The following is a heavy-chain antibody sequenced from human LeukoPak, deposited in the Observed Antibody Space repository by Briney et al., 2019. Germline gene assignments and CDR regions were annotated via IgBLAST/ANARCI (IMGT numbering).Heavy chain of an antibody. CDR3: ARGLGGSYYFDH. Sequence: SETLSLICAVYGGSFSGYYWSWIRQPPGKGLDWIGEIIHSGGTNYNPSHKSRVTISVDTSKNQFSLNLNSINAADTAVYYCARGLGGSYYFDHWGQGTLVTVSS. V-gene: IGHV4-34*01. CDR1: GGSFSGYY. CDR2: IIHSGGT. J-gene: IGHJ4*02. D-gene: IGHD1-26*01.